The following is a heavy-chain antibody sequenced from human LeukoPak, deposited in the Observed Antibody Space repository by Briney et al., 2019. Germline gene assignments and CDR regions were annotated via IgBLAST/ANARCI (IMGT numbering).Heavy chain of an antibody. D-gene: IGHD2-15*01. CDR3: ATHGSDGSY. V-gene: IGHV1-2*02. Sequence: ASVKVSCKASGYTFTGYYMHWVRQAPGQGLEWMGWINPNSGGTNYAQKFQGRVTMTRDTSISTAYMELSSLRSEDTAVCYCATHGSDGSYWGQGTLVTVSS. CDR1: GYTFTGYY. J-gene: IGHJ4*02. CDR2: INPNSGGT.